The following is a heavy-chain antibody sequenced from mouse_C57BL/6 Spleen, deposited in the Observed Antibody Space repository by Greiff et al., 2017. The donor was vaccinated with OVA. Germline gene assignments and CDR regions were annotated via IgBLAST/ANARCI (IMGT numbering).Heavy chain of an antibody. CDR2: IDPCDSEN. CDR3: ARGLRQSYAMDY. D-gene: IGHD2-4*01. J-gene: IGHJ4*01. V-gene: IGHV1-52*01. Sequence: QVQLKQPGAELVRPGSSVTLSCKASGYTFTSYWMHWVKQRPIQGLEWIGNIDPCDSENNYNPKFKEQATLTVDKSSSTAYMQLRSLTSEDSSVYDCARGLRQSYAMDYWGQGTSVTVSS. CDR1: GYTFTSYW.